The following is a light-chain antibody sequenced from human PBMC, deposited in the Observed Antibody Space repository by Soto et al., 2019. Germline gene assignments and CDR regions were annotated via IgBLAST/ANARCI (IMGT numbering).Light chain of an antibody. CDR3: ETWDSNPHVV. CDR1: SGHSSYI. J-gene: IGLJ2*01. V-gene: IGLV4-60*03. Sequence: QSVLTQSSSAPASLGSSVKLTCTLSSGHSSYIIAWHQQQPGKAPRYLMKLEGSGSYNKGSGVPDRFSGSSSGADRYLTISNPQSEDEADYYCETWDSNPHVVFGGGTKLTVL. CDR2: LEGSGSY.